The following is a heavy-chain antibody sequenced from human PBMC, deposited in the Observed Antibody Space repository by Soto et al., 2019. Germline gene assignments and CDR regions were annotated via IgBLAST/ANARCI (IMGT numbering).Heavy chain of an antibody. CDR1: GYTFTSYD. D-gene: IGHD3-3*01. CDR3: AREETYYDFWSGYYLKRRAFDI. CDR2: MNPNSGNT. V-gene: IGHV1-8*01. J-gene: IGHJ3*02. Sequence: ASVKVSCTASGYTFTSYDINWVRQATGQGLEWMGWMNPNSGNTGYARKFQGRVTMTRNTSISTAYMELSSLRSEDTAVYYCAREETYYDFWSGYYLKRRAFDIWGQGTMVTVSS.